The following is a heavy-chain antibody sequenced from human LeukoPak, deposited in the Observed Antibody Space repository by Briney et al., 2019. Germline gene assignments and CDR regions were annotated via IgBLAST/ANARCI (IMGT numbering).Heavy chain of an antibody. V-gene: IGHV3-53*01. Sequence: PGGSLRLSCAASGFPFTSNYMSWVRQAPGKGLEWVSLIYSGGVTYFADSVKGRFIISRDNSKNTLFLQMNSLRAADTAVYYCARAPSGWSDYWYFDLWGRGTLVTVSS. CDR1: GFPFTSNY. CDR2: IYSGGVT. CDR3: ARAPSGWSDYWYFDL. D-gene: IGHD6-19*01. J-gene: IGHJ2*01.